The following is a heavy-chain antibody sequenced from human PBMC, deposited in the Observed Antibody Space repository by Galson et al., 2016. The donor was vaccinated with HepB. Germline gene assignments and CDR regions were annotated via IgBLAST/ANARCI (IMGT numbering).Heavy chain of an antibody. V-gene: IGHV3-30*04. Sequence: SLRLSCAASGFTFSSYTMHWVRQAPGKGLEWVALISSDGSNKYYADSVKGRFTFYRDNSKNTLYLQMNSLRAEDTAVYYCARDGITGTTLSFDYWGQGTLVTVSS. J-gene: IGHJ4*02. CDR2: ISSDGSNK. CDR1: GFTFSSYT. CDR3: ARDGITGTTLSFDY. D-gene: IGHD1-20*01.